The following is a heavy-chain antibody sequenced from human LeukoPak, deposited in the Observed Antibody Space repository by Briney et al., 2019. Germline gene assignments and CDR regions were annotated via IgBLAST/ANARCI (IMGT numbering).Heavy chain of an antibody. V-gene: IGHV3-74*01. Sequence: GGSLRLSCAASGFTFNSYWMHWVRQTPGKGLVWVARINTDGSSTNNGDSVKGRFTISRDNAKNTLYLQMNSLRTEDTAVYYCARAQHYDSTTAGGMDVWGQGTTVTVSS. D-gene: IGHD3-22*01. CDR3: ARAQHYDSTTAGGMDV. CDR2: INTDGSST. CDR1: GFTFNSYW. J-gene: IGHJ6*02.